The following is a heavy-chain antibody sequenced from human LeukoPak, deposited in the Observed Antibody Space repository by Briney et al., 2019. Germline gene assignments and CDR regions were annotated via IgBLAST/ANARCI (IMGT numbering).Heavy chain of an antibody. D-gene: IGHD3-22*01. CDR1: GYSFTSYW. J-gene: IGHJ4*02. CDR2: IYPGDSDT. CDR3: ARQRGPGPYYYDSSGYPDY. Sequence: GESLKISCKGSGYSFTSYWIGWVRQVPGRGLEWMGIIYPGDSDTRYSPSFQGQVTISADKSISTAYLQWSSLKASDTAMYYCARQRGPGPYYYDSSGYPDYWGQGTLVTVSS. V-gene: IGHV5-51*01.